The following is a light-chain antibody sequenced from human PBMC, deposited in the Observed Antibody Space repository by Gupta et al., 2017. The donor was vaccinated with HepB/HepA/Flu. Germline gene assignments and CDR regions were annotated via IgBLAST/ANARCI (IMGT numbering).Light chain of an antibody. CDR3: QAWDSSTAV. J-gene: IGLJ2*01. V-gene: IGLV3-1*01. CDR2: QDS. Sequence: SYELTQPPSASVSPGQTASITCSGDKLGDKYACWYQQKPGQSPVLVIYQDSKRPSGIPEQFSGSNSGNTATLTISGTQAMDEADYYCQAWDSSTAVFGGGTKLTVL. CDR1: KLGDKY.